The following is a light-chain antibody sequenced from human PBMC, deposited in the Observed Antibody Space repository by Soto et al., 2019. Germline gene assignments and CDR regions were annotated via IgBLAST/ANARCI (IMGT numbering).Light chain of an antibody. V-gene: IGKV1-5*01. CDR1: QSISSW. CDR3: QQYKSYWT. Sequence: DIPMTQSPSTLSASVGDRVTITCRASQSISSWLAWYQQKPGKAPKLLIYDASSLNSGVPSRFSGSGYGTEFTLTISSLQPDDFATYYCQQYKSYWTFGQGTKVDIK. J-gene: IGKJ1*01. CDR2: DAS.